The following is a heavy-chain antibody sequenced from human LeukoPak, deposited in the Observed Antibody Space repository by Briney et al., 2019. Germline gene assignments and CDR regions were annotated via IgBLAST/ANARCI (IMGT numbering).Heavy chain of an antibody. CDR3: ARAERGGYSGSDYGMDL. CDR2: ISYDGSNT. D-gene: IGHD5-12*01. J-gene: IGHJ6*04. V-gene: IGHV3-30*04. CDR1: GFTFSSYA. Sequence: GRSLRLSCAASGFTFSSYAMHWVRQAPGKGLEWVAVISYDGSNTFYADSVKGRFTISRDNSKNTLYLQMNSLRAEDTAVYYCARAERGGYSGSDYGMDLWGKGTTVTVST.